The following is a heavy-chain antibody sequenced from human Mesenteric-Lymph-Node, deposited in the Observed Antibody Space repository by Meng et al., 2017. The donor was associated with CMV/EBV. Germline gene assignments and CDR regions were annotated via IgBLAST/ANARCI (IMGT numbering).Heavy chain of an antibody. D-gene: IGHD4-17*01. J-gene: IGHJ4*02. CDR2: IFGGGTT. Sequence: GESLKISCAASGFSVSSFYMSWVRQAPGRGLEWVAVIFGGGTTYYADSVKGRFTISRDNAKNSLYLQMNSLRAEDTAVYYCARHPGTVTFPFDYWGQGTLVTVSS. V-gene: IGHV3-66*04. CDR3: ARHPGTVTFPFDY. CDR1: GFSVSSFY.